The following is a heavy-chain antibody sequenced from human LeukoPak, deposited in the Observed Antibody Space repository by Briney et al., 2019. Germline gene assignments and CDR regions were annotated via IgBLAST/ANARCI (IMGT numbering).Heavy chain of an antibody. CDR2: INHSGGT. D-gene: IGHD2-2*01. CDR3: ARGPAAIHP. V-gene: IGHV4-34*01. Sequence: SETLSLTCAVYAYPLTNHYWIWIHQPPGKGLEWIGEINHSGGTNYNPSLKSRVTISVDTSKNQFFLKLTSVTAADTAVYYCARGPAAIHPWGQGTLVTVSS. J-gene: IGHJ5*02. CDR1: AYPLTNHY.